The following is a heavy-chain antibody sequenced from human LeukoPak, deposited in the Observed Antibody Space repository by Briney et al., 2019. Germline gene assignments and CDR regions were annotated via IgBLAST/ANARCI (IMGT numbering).Heavy chain of an antibody. J-gene: IGHJ5*02. D-gene: IGHD2-8*01. CDR2: INPNSGGT. V-gene: IGHV1-2*02. CDR3: ARGGGCTNGVCYTNWFDP. Sequence: ASVKVSCKASGYTFTGYYMHWVRQAPGQGPEWMGWINPNSGGTNYAQKFQGRVTMTRDTSISTAYMELSRLRSDDTAVYYCARGGGCTNGVCYTNWFDPWGQGTLVTVSS. CDR1: GYTFTGYY.